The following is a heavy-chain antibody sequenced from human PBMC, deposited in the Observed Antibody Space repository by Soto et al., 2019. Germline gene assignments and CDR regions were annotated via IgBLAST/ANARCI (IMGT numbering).Heavy chain of an antibody. CDR2: VYYSGTT. CDR1: GGSMNYYY. Sequence: SETLSLTCTVSGGSMNYYYWSWIRQSPGKGLEWIGYVYYSGTTYYNPSLQSRVTISIDTSQNQFSLKLRSVTAADSAIYYCLRAGRSWQYFIDSWGRGTLVTVSS. CDR3: LRAGRSWQYFIDS. V-gene: IGHV4-59*01. J-gene: IGHJ4*02. D-gene: IGHD6-13*01.